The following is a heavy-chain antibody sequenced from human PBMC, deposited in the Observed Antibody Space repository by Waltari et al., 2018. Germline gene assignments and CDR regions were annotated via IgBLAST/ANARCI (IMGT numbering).Heavy chain of an antibody. CDR3: ATDQIVGATRDY. J-gene: IGHJ4*02. CDR1: GYTFTDYY. D-gene: IGHD1-26*01. Sequence: EVQLVQSGAEVKKPGATVKISCKASGYTFTDYYMHWVQQAPGKGLEWMGRVEAEDGETIYGEESQGGVTITAETSTDTAYMELSSLGSEDTAVDYCATDQIVGATRDYWGQGTLVTVSS. V-gene: IGHV1-69-2*01. CDR2: VEAEDGET.